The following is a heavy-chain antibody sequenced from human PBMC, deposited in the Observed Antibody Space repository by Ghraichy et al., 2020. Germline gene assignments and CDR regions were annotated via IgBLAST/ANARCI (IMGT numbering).Heavy chain of an antibody. D-gene: IGHD3-22*01. V-gene: IGHV4-34*01. Sequence: SETLSLTCAVYGGSFSGYYWSWIRQPPGKGLEWIGEINHSGSTNYNPSLKSRVTISVDTSKNQFSLKLSSVTAADTAVYYCARRNYYDSSGDAFDIWGQGTMVTVSS. CDR2: INHSGST. J-gene: IGHJ3*02. CDR3: ARRNYYDSSGDAFDI. CDR1: GGSFSGYY.